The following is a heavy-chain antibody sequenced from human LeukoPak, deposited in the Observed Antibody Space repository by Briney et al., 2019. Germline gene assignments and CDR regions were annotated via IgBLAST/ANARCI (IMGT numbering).Heavy chain of an antibody. D-gene: IGHD3-22*01. CDR3: ARDTAIGQYYYDSSGYDY. V-gene: IGHV3-48*01. CDR1: GFTFSSYS. CDR2: ISSSSSTI. J-gene: IGHJ4*02. Sequence: PGGSLRLSCAASGFTFSSYSMNWVRQAPGKGLEWVSYISSSSSTIYYADSVKGRFTISRDNAKNSLYLQMNSLRAEDTAVYYCARDTAIGQYYYDSSGYDYWGQGTLVTVSS.